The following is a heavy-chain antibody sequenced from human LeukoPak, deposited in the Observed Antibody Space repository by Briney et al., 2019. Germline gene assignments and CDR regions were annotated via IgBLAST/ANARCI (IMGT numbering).Heavy chain of an antibody. CDR1: GGSFSGYH. D-gene: IGHD3-10*01. J-gene: IGHJ4*02. Sequence: SETLSLTCAVYGGSFSGYHWGWIRQPPGKGLEWIGEINHSGSTNYNPSLKSRVTISVDTSKNQFSLKLNSVTAADTAVYYCARGRYYGSGSYFNYWGQGTLVTVSS. CDR3: ARGRYYGSGSYFNY. CDR2: INHSGST. V-gene: IGHV4-34*01.